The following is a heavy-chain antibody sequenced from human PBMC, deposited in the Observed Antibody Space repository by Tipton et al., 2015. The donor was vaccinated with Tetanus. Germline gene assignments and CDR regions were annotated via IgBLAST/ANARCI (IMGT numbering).Heavy chain of an antibody. Sequence: QLVQSGAEVKKPGASVKVSCKASVYTFTSYDINWVRQDTGQGLEWMGWMNPNSGNTGYAQKFQGRVTMTRNTSISTAYMELSSLRSEDAAVYYCARGCSSTSCYIDGYGMDVWGQGTTVTVSS. CDR2: MNPNSGNT. CDR1: VYTFTSYD. D-gene: IGHD2-2*02. J-gene: IGHJ6*02. V-gene: IGHV1-8*01. CDR3: ARGCSSTSCYIDGYGMDV.